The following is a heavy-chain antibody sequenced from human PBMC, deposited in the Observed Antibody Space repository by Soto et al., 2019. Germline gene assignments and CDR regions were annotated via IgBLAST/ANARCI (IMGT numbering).Heavy chain of an antibody. CDR2: ISSSGSTI. V-gene: IGHV3-11*01. Sequence: PGGSLRLSCAASGFTSSDYYMSWIRQAPGKGMERVSYISSSGSTIYYADSVKGRFTISRDNAKNSLYLQMNSLRAEDTAVYFFVLAWRHIVVVVAAGHDYWGQGTLVTVSS. CDR3: VLAWRHIVVVVAAGHDY. CDR1: GFTSSDYY. D-gene: IGHD2-15*01. J-gene: IGHJ4*02.